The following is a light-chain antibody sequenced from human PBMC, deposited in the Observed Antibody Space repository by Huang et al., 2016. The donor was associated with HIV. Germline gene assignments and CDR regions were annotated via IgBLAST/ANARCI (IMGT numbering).Light chain of an antibody. CDR1: QSLLYRSNNKNY. J-gene: IGKJ1*01. Sequence: IVMTQSPESLAVSLVVRASINCKSSQSLLYRSNNKNYLAWYQKKQGHRTTLLIYWASVRDVGVPGRFSGGGSGTNFTLTINGLQADDVAVYYCQQHYGRQSTLGQGT. V-gene: IGKV4-1*01. CDR3: QQHYGRQST. CDR2: WAS.